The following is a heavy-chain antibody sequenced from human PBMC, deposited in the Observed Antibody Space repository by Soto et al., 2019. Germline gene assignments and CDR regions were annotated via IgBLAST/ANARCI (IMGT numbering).Heavy chain of an antibody. J-gene: IGHJ4*02. D-gene: IGHD6-19*01. CDR3: ARAVAVPADFDY. CDR1: GYTFTGYA. V-gene: IGHV1-3*05. Sequence: QVQLVQSGAEEKKPGASVKVSCKASGYTFTGYAMHWVRQAPGQRLEWMGWINAGNGNTKYSPKFKGRVTIPRDTSAGAAYMELSSLSSEDTAVYYCARAVAVPADFDYWGQGTLVTFSS. CDR2: INAGNGNT.